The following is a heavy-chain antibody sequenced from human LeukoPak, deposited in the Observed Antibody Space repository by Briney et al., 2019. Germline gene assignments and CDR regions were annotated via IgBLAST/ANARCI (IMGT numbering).Heavy chain of an antibody. CDR3: ARAAVVVVAATPLDY. Sequence: GGSLRLSCAASGFTFDDYGMSWVRRAPGKGLEWVSDINWNGGSTVYADSVRGRFTISRDNPKNSLYLQMNSLRAEDTGLYYCARAAVVVVAATPLDYWGQGTLVTVSS. CDR1: GFTFDDYG. J-gene: IGHJ4*01. D-gene: IGHD2-15*01. V-gene: IGHV3-20*04. CDR2: INWNGGST.